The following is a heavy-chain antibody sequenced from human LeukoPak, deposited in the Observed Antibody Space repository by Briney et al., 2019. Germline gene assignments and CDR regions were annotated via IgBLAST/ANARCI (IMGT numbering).Heavy chain of an antibody. D-gene: IGHD1-26*01. J-gene: IGHJ4*02. CDR1: AFTFTNYG. CDR3: AADPLIIVGATRLDY. Sequence: GDSVKVSCKASAFTFTNYGFSWVRQAPGQGLEWLGWISAYNGKTNYTQKLQGRVTMTEDTSTDTAYMELSSLRSEDTAVYYCAADPLIIVGATRLDYWGQGTLVTVSS. CDR2: ISAYNGKT. V-gene: IGHV1-18*01.